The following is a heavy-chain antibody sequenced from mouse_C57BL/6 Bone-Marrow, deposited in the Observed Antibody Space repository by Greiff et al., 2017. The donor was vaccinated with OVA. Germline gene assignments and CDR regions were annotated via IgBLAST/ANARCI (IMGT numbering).Heavy chain of an antibody. J-gene: IGHJ4*01. D-gene: IGHD1-2*01. CDR2: IYPGDGDT. CDR3: ARDFIGAMDY. V-gene: IGHV1-80*01. CDR1: GYAFSSYW. Sequence: LQQSGASVKISCKASGYAFSSYWMNWVKQRPGKGLEWIGQIYPGDGDTNYNGKFKGKATLTADKSSSTAYMQLSSLTSEDSAVYFCARDFIGAMDYWGQGTSVTVSS.